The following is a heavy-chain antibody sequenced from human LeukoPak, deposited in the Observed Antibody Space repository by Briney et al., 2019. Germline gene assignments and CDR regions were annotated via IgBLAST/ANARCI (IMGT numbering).Heavy chain of an antibody. V-gene: IGHV3-7*04. J-gene: IGHJ4*02. CDR2: INQVASEK. CDR1: GSTISFYW. CDR3: VRDGGYYGPDS. Sequence: GGSLRLSCAASGSTISFYWMSWVRQAPGKGLEWVANINQVASEKNYVDSVEGRFTISRDNAKNSLYLQMNSVRAEDTAMYYCVRDGGYYGPDSWGQGALVSVSS. D-gene: IGHD3-10*01.